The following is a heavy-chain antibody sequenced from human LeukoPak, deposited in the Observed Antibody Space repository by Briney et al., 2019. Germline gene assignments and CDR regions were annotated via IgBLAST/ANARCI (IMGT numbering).Heavy chain of an antibody. J-gene: IGHJ4*02. Sequence: GGSLRLSCAASGFTFSSYAMSWVRQAPGKGLEWVSAISGSGGSTYYADSVKGRFTISRDNSKNTLYLQMNSLRAEDTAVYYCATGKGDSSGYYYSSFDYWGQGTLVTVSS. D-gene: IGHD3-22*01. V-gene: IGHV3-23*01. CDR2: ISGSGGST. CDR3: ATGKGDSSGYYYSSFDY. CDR1: GFTFSSYA.